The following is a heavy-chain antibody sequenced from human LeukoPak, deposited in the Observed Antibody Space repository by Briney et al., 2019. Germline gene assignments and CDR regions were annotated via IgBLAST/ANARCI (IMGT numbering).Heavy chain of an antibody. J-gene: IGHJ1*01. CDR3: ARAYSNDFWSGYYPTGYFQH. Sequence: SETLSLTCTVSGGSIRSGGYYWSWIRQHPGKGLELIGYIYYSGSTYYYPSLKSRVTISVDTSKNQFSLKLSSVTAADTAVYYCARAYSNDFWSGYYPTGYFQHWGQGTLVTVSS. V-gene: IGHV4-31*03. D-gene: IGHD3-3*01. CDR1: GGSIRSGGYY. CDR2: IYYSGST.